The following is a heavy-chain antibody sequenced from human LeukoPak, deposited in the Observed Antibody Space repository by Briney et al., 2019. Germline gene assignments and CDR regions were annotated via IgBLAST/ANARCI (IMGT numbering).Heavy chain of an antibody. CDR1: GFTFSSYI. CDR3: ARVGGSGYPGLDY. Sequence: GGSLRLSCAASGFTFSSYIMNWVRQAPGKGLEWVSYISSSSSTIYYADSVKGRFTISRDNAKNSLYLQMNSLRAEDTAVYYCARVGGSGYPGLDYWGQGTLVTVSS. J-gene: IGHJ4*02. V-gene: IGHV3-48*01. D-gene: IGHD3-22*01. CDR2: ISSSSSTI.